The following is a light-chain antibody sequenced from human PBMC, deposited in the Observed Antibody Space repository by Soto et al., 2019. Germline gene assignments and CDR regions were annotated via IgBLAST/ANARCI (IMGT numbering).Light chain of an antibody. CDR2: EVS. V-gene: IGLV2-14*01. J-gene: IGLJ3*02. CDR3: CSYTTTSTWV. Sequence: QSALTQPASVSGSPGQWITISCTGTSSDVGAYNYVSWYQQHPGKAPKLMISEVSNRPSGVSNRFSGSKSGNTASLTISGLQAEDEADYHCCSYTTTSTWVFGGGTQLTVL. CDR1: SSDVGAYNY.